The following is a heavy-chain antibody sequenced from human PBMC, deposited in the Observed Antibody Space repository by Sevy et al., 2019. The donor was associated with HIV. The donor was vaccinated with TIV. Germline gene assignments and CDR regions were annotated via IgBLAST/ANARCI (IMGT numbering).Heavy chain of an antibody. Sequence: SETLSLTCTVSGGSISSYYWSWIRQPPGKGLEGIGYIYYSGSTNYNPSLKSRVTISVDTSKNQFSLKLSSVTAADTAVYYCARVVYGSGSYKGAYYFDYWGQGTLVTVSS. CDR2: IYYSGST. D-gene: IGHD3-10*01. CDR1: GGSISSYY. J-gene: IGHJ4*02. CDR3: ARVVYGSGSYKGAYYFDY. V-gene: IGHV4-59*01.